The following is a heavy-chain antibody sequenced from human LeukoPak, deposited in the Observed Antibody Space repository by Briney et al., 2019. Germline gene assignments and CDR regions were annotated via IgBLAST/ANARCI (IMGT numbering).Heavy chain of an antibody. J-gene: IGHJ2*01. D-gene: IGHD6-19*01. CDR1: GYTFTGYY. V-gene: IGHV1-2*02. CDR2: ITPNSGGT. CDR3: ARYSSGWYFDL. Sequence: GASVKVSCKTSGYTFTGYYMHGVRQAPRQGLEWMGWITPNSGGTNYAQKFQGRVTMTRDTSISTAYMELTRLRSDDTAVYYCARYSSGWYFDLWGRGTLVTVSS.